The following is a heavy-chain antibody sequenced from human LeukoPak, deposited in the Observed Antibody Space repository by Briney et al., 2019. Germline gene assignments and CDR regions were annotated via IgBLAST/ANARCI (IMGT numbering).Heavy chain of an antibody. Sequence: SETLSLTCTVSNGSITTNSYYWGWIRKPPGKGLEWIGTIFHSGSTYYNPSLKSRVTITVDTSKNQFSLNLNSVTSADTAVYYCARPWGVGAPFDPWGPGTLVTVSS. CDR2: IFHSGST. D-gene: IGHD1-26*01. J-gene: IGHJ5*02. CDR3: ARPWGVGAPFDP. V-gene: IGHV4-39*01. CDR1: NGSITTNSYY.